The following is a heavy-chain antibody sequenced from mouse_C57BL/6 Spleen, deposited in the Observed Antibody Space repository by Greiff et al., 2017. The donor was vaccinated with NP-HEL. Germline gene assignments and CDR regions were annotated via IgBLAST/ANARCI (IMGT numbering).Heavy chain of an antibody. D-gene: IGHD1-1*01. V-gene: IGHV1-81*01. CDR2: IYPRSGNT. CDR3: AREISYYGSSYDAMDY. CDR1: GYTFTSYG. Sequence: VKVVESGAELARPGASVKLSCKASGYTFTSYGISWVKQRTGQGLEWIGEIYPRSGNTYYNEKFKGKATLTADKSSSTAYMELRSLTSEDSAVYFCAREISYYGSSYDAMDYWGQGTSVTVSS. J-gene: IGHJ4*01.